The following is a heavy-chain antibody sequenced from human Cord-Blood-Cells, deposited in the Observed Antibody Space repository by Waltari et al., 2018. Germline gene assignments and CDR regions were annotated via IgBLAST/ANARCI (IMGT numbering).Heavy chain of an antibody. Sequence: QVQLVESGGGVVQPGRSLRLSCAASGFTFSSYAMHWVRQAPGKVLEWVAVISYDGSNKYYADSVKGRFTISRDNSKNTLYLQMNSLGAEDTAVYYCARDRSYDYFDYWGQGTLVTVSS. J-gene: IGHJ4*02. V-gene: IGHV3-30*04. CDR1: GFTFSSYA. CDR3: ARDRSYDYFDY. CDR2: ISYDGSNK. D-gene: IGHD1-26*01.